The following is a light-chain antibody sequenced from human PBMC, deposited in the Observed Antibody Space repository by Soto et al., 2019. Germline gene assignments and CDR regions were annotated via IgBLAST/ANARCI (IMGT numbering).Light chain of an antibody. CDR2: LNSDGSH. V-gene: IGLV4-69*01. J-gene: IGLJ7*01. Sequence: QSVLTQSPSASASLGASVKLTCTLSSGHSSYAIAWHQQQPEKGPRYLMKLNSDGSHSKGDGIPDRFSGSSSGAERYLTLSSLQSEDEADYYCQTWGTGPAVFGGGTQLTVL. CDR3: QTWGTGPAV. CDR1: SGHSSYA.